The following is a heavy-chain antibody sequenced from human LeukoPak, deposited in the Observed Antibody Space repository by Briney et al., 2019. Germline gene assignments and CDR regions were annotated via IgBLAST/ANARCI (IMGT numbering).Heavy chain of an antibody. V-gene: IGHV3-9*01. CDR1: GFTFDDYA. CDR2: ISWNSGSL. Sequence: GRSLRLSCAASGFTFDDYAMHWVRQAPGKGLEWVSGISWNSGSLGYADSVKGRFTISRDNAKNSLYLQMNSLRAEDTALYYCAKDAAAAGPIFDYWGQGTLVTVSS. J-gene: IGHJ4*02. D-gene: IGHD6-13*01. CDR3: AKDAAAAGPIFDY.